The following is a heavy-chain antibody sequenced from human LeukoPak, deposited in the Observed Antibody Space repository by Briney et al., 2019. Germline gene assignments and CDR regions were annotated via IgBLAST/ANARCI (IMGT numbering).Heavy chain of an antibody. CDR3: ARAMGIQ. V-gene: IGHV3-74*01. CDR1: RFTFSNYW. J-gene: IGHJ4*02. D-gene: IGHD6-13*01. Sequence: GGSLRLSCAASRFTFSNYWMHWVRQAPGKGLVYVSRINSDGSSTSHADSVKGRFTISRDNAKNSLYLQMNSLRAEDTAVYYCARAMGIQWGQGTLVTVSS. CDR2: INSDGSST.